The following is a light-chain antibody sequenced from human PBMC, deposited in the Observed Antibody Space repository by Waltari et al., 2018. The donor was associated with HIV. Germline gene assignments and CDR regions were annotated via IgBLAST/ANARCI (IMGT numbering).Light chain of an antibody. V-gene: IGKV3-15*01. CDR2: AVS. J-gene: IGKJ1*01. Sequence: EVVMMQSPATLSVSPGDRATLSCRASQSVSSNLAWYQQKPGQPPRLLIYAVSTRATGIAARFSGSGSGTEFSLTISSLQSEDYAVYYCQQYSNWPRTFGQGTKVEIK. CDR3: QQYSNWPRT. CDR1: QSVSSN.